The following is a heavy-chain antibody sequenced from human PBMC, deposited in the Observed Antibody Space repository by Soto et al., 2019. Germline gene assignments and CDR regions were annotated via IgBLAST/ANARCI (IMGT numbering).Heavy chain of an antibody. D-gene: IGHD2-21*02. Sequence: QVQLVQSGAEVKKPGASVKVSCKASGYNFIDYGITWVRQAPGQGLEWMGWISAFNGNTNYGQQLQGRVTMTTDTSTSTAYMELRSLRYDDTAVYYCTRDSRRVPTASWGQGTLVTVSS. CDR3: TRDSRRVPTAS. CDR2: ISAFNGNT. J-gene: IGHJ5*02. V-gene: IGHV1-18*01. CDR1: GYNFIDYG.